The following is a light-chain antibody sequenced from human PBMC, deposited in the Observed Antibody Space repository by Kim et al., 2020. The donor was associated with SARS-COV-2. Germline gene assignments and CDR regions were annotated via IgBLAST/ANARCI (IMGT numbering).Light chain of an antibody. CDR1: RSDVSSYNR. Sequence: QSVTISCTGIRSDVSSYNRVSWYQQPPGTAPKLMIYEVRNRPPGVPHRFSGSKSGNTASLTISGLQTEDEADYYCLSYTSTSTYVFGTGTKVTVL. V-gene: IGLV2-18*02. J-gene: IGLJ1*01. CDR2: EVR. CDR3: LSYTSTSTYV.